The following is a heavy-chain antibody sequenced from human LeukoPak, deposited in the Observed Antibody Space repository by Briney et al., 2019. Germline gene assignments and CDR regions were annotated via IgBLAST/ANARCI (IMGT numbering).Heavy chain of an antibody. V-gene: IGHV4-59*08. D-gene: IGHD3-10*01. Sequence: SETLSLPCTVSVASFTLYYGPCSRRPPGRGLGWIGYICYSGNTNYNPSLKSRVTISVDTSKNQFSLKLSSVTAADTAVYYCARHVAGGFDYWGQGTLVTVSS. CDR2: ICYSGNT. CDR3: ARHVAGGFDY. J-gene: IGHJ4*02. CDR1: VASFTLYY.